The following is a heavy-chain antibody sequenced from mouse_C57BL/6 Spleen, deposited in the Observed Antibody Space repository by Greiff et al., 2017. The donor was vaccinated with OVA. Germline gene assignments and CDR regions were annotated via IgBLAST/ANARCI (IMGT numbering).Heavy chain of an antibody. CDR3: ARESNDYAMDY. CDR2: IWGVGST. Sequence: VQLVESGPGLVAPSQRLSITCTVSGFSLTSYGVDWVRQSPGKGLEWLGVIWGVGSTNYNSALKSRLSISKDNSKSQVFLKMNSLQTDDTAMYYCARESNDYAMDYWGQGTSVTVSS. CDR1: GFSLTSYG. D-gene: IGHD2-5*01. J-gene: IGHJ4*01. V-gene: IGHV2-6*01.